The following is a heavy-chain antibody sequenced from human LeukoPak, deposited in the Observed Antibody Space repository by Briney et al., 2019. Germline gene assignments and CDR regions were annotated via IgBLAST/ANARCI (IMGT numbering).Heavy chain of an antibody. J-gene: IGHJ4*02. V-gene: IGHV1-69*13. CDR3: ARDGPANCFFES. D-gene: IGHD4/OR15-4a*01. CDR1: GGTFNRYT. Sequence: GASVKVSSKASGGTFNRYTTSWVRQAPGQGLEWMGGIIPIFGATNFVQKFRGRLTITADESTSTAYMERNGLTSDDTAVYYGARDGPANCFFESWGQGTLVTVSS. CDR2: IIPIFGAT.